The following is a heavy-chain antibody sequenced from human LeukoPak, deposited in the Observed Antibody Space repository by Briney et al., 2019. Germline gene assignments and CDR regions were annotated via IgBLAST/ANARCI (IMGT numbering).Heavy chain of an antibody. Sequence: GGSLRLSCAASGFTFSSYAMSWVRQAPGKGLKWVSGISGSGVSTYYTDSVKGRFTVSRDNSKNTVFLQMNSLRAEDTAVYYCAKGLYGDTFLNWFDPWGQGTLVTVSS. CDR1: GFTFSSYA. D-gene: IGHD2-21*01. CDR3: AKGLYGDTFLNWFDP. CDR2: ISGSGVST. J-gene: IGHJ5*02. V-gene: IGHV3-23*01.